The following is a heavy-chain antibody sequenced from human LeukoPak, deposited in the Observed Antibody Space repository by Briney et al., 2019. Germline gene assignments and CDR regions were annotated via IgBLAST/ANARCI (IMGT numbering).Heavy chain of an antibody. CDR1: GFTFSSYW. J-gene: IGHJ3*02. CDR3: ARDGIMTYAFDI. D-gene: IGHD1-1*01. Sequence: PGGSLRLSCSASGFTFSSYWMSWVRQAPGKGLEGMANIKQDGSVQIYVDSVKGRFTISRDNAKDSLFLQLNNLRAEDTAVYFCARDGIMTYAFDIWGQGTKVTVSP. CDR2: IKQDGSVQ. V-gene: IGHV3-7*01.